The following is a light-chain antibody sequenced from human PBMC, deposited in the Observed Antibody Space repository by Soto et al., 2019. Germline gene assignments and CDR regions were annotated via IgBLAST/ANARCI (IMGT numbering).Light chain of an antibody. J-gene: IGLJ1*01. Sequence: QSALTQPASVSGSPGQSITISCTGTSSDIGSYNYVAWYQQFPGKTPKLIIYEVRNRPSGVSFRFSGSKSGNTASLTISGLQAEDEADYYCISYTSSITPYVFGTGTKLTVL. CDR1: SSDIGSYNY. CDR3: ISYTSSITPYV. CDR2: EVR. V-gene: IGLV2-14*01.